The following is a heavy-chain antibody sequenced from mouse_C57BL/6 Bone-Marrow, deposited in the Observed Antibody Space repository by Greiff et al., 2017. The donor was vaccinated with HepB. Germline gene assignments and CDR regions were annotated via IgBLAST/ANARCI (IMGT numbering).Heavy chain of an antibody. Sequence: EVKVVESGGGLVKPGGSLKLSCAASGFTFSSYAMSWVRQTPEKRLEWVATISDGGSYTYYPDNVKGRFTISRDNAKSTLYLQMSHLKSEDTAMYYCARVGVDDYWGQGTTLTVSS. CDR2: ISDGGSYT. V-gene: IGHV5-4*03. D-gene: IGHD1-1*02. CDR3: ARVGVDDY. CDR1: GFTFSSYA. J-gene: IGHJ2*01.